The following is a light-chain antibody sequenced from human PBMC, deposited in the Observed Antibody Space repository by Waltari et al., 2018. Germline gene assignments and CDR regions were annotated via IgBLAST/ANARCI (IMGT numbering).Light chain of an antibody. V-gene: IGKV1-27*01. CDR1: KSFSSS. Sequence: DIQMTQSPSSLSASVGDTVTITCRASKSFSSSLAWYQQKPGKAPKLLIYSASSLQSGVPSSFSGSKSGTDFTLTISSLQPEDIASYYCQQYYSYPLTFGGGTKVEIK. CDR2: SAS. J-gene: IGKJ4*01. CDR3: QQYYSYPLT.